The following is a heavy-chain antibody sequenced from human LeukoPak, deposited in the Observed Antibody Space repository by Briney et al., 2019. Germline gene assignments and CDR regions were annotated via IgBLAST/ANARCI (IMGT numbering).Heavy chain of an antibody. J-gene: IGHJ4*02. CDR1: GYTFTSYG. CDR3: ARAGSGSYLYYFDY. Sequence: ASVKVSCKASGYTFTSYGISWVRQAPGQGLEWMGWISAYNGNTNYAQKLQGRVTMTTDTSTSTAYMELSSLRSEDTAVYYCARAGSGSYLYYFDYWGQGTLVTVSS. V-gene: IGHV1-18*01. D-gene: IGHD1-26*01. CDR2: ISAYNGNT.